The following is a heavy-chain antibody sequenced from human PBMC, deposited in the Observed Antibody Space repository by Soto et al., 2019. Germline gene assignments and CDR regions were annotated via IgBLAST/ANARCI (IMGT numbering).Heavy chain of an antibody. V-gene: IGHV4-34*01. D-gene: IGHD2-15*01. CDR3: ARAAPRYCSGGSCYSGRHY. J-gene: IGHJ4*02. CDR1: GWSFRGYY. CDR2: INHSGST. Sequence: SATLSLISAFHGWSFRGYYWSWIRQPSGPGLEWIGEINHSGSTNYNPSLKSRVTISVDTSKNQFSLKLSSVTAADTAVYYCARAAPRYCSGGSCYSGRHYWGQGTLVTVS.